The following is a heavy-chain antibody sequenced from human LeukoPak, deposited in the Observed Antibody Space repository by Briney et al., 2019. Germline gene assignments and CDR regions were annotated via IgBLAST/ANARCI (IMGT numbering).Heavy chain of an antibody. CDR2: VDYRGNT. V-gene: IGHV4-59*01. CDR3: ARVEEGAANRQWYGMDV. D-gene: IGHD2-15*01. J-gene: IGHJ6*02. CDR1: GGSISSYY. Sequence: SETLSLTCTISGGSISSYYWSWIRQPPGKGLEWIGYVDYRGNTNYNPSLKSRVTISIDTSKSLFSLKLNSVTAADTAVYYCARVEEGAANRQWYGMDVWGQGTTVTVSS.